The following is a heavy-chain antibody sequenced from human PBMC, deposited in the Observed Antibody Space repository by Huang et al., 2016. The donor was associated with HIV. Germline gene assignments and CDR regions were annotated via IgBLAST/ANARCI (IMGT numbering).Heavy chain of an antibody. J-gene: IGHJ3*02. CDR1: GASISSGSYY. CDR3: ATWPPGSQMRAFDI. CDR2: IYTSGSP. D-gene: IGHD2-15*01. Sequence: QVQLQESGPGLVKPSQTLSLTCTVSGASISSGSYYWTWIRQPAGKGLEGIGHIYTSGSPNYNPSLKKRVTISIATSKNHFSLGLNSVTAADTAVYYCATWPPGSQMRAFDIWGPGTMITVSS. V-gene: IGHV4-61*09.